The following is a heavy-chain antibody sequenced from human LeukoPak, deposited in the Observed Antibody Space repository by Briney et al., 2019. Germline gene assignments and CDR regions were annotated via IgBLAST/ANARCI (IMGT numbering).Heavy chain of an antibody. D-gene: IGHD3-22*01. CDR2: INPNSGGT. CDR3: ARVAPMIVLAELDY. Sequence: ASVKVSCKASGYTLTSYYMHWVRQAPGQGLEWMGWINPNSGGTNYAQKFQGRVTMTRDTSISTAYMELSRLRSDDTAVYYCARVAPMIVLAELDYWGQGTLVTVSS. J-gene: IGHJ4*02. CDR1: GYTLTSYY. V-gene: IGHV1-2*02.